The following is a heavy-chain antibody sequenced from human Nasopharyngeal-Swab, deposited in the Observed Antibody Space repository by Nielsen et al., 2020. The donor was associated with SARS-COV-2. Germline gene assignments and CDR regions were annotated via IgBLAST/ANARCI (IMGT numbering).Heavy chain of an antibody. Sequence: SETLSLTCAVYVGPFSGYYWTWIRQPPGGGLEWIGEINHSGRTNYNPSLKSRVTISVDMSKNQFSLKLSSVTAADTAVYYCAREEQSFDYWGQGTLVAVSS. V-gene: IGHV4-34*01. J-gene: IGHJ4*02. CDR1: VGPFSGYY. D-gene: IGHD1-26*01. CDR3: AREEQSFDY. CDR2: INHSGRT.